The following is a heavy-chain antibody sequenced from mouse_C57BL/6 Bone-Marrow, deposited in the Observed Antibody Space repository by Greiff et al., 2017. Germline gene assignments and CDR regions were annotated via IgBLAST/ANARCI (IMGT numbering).Heavy chain of an antibody. CDR3: ARNKGAWFAY. J-gene: IGHJ3*01. D-gene: IGHD3-3*01. Sequence: VQLQQSGAELARPGASVKLSCTASGYTFTSYGISWVKQRTGQGLEWIGEIYHRSGNTSYNEKFKGKGTLTADKSSSQAYMELRSLTSEDSAVYFCARNKGAWFAYWGQGTLVTVSA. V-gene: IGHV1-81*01. CDR2: IYHRSGNT. CDR1: GYTFTSYG.